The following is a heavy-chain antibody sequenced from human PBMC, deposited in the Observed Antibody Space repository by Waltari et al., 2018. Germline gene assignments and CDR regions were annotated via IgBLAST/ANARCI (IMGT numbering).Heavy chain of an antibody. Sequence: LVQSGAEVKKPRASVTVPCKAYGYTFTGYAILWVRQAPGQGLEWMGRINPKHGDTHYAQKFQGRVAMTTDTSTNTAFMELHSLRSDDTAVYYCLRDSSGSHFDYWGQGTLVTVSS. CDR3: LRDSSGSHFDY. V-gene: IGHV1-2*06. CDR2: INPKHGDT. J-gene: IGHJ4*02. CDR1: GYTFTGYA. D-gene: IGHD3-22*01.